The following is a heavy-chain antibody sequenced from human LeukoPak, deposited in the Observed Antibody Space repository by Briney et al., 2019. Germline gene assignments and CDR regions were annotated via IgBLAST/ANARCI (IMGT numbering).Heavy chain of an antibody. D-gene: IGHD6-19*01. CDR3: ARVPSSGWYGGFYFDY. V-gene: IGHV4-61*02. CDR2: IYTSGST. CDR1: GGSISSGSYY. Sequence: SSQTLSLTCTVSGGSISSGSYYSSWIRQPAGKGLEWIGRIYTSGSTNYNPSLKSRVTISVDTSKNQFSLKLSSVTAADTAVYYCARVPSSGWYGGFYFDYWGQGTLVTVSP. J-gene: IGHJ4*02.